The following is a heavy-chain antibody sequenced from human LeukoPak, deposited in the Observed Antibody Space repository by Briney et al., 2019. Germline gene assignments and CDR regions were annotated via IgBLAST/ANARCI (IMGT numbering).Heavy chain of an antibody. D-gene: IGHD6-13*01. CDR1: GYTFTSYA. CDR3: ARGPAYSSSWFDY. Sequence: ASVKVSCKASGYTFTSYAMHWVRQAPGQRLEWMGWINAGNGNTKYSQQFQGRVTITRDTSASTAYMELSSLRSEDTAVYYCARGPAYSSSWFDYWGQGTLVTVSS. V-gene: IGHV1-3*01. J-gene: IGHJ4*02. CDR2: INAGNGNT.